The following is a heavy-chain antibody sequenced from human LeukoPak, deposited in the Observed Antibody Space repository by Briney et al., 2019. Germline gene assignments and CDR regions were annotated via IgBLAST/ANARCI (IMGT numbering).Heavy chain of an antibody. CDR3: ARPNFHIATAGNTPDF. CDR1: GFSFRTYN. Sequence: GGSLRLSCAASGFSFRTYNMQWVRQDPGKGLEWVAVISDDGSIKFYVDSVKGRFTISRDNSNNTLYLQMNSLRAEDTAVYYCARPNFHIATAGNTPDFWGQGTLVTVSS. CDR2: ISDDGSIK. D-gene: IGHD6-13*01. J-gene: IGHJ4*02. V-gene: IGHV3-30-3*01.